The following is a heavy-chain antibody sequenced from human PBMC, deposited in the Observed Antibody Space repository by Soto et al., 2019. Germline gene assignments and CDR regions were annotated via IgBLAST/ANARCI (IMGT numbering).Heavy chain of an antibody. Sequence: ASVKVSCKASGYTFTSYAMHWVRQAPGQRLEWMGWINAGNGNTKYSQKFQGRVTITRDTSASTAYMELSSLGSEDTAVYYCARDLLGTNYDILTGYSCLDYWGQGTLVTVSS. V-gene: IGHV1-3*01. D-gene: IGHD3-9*01. J-gene: IGHJ4*02. CDR2: INAGNGNT. CDR1: GYTFTSYA. CDR3: ARDLLGTNYDILTGYSCLDY.